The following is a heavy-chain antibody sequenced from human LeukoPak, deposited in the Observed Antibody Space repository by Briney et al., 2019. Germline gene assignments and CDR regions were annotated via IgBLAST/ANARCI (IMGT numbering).Heavy chain of an antibody. CDR1: GGSISSYY. J-gene: IGHJ3*02. CDR2: IYYSGST. CDR3: ARQVMGTVTTDRAFDI. Sequence: NSSETLSLTCTVSGGSISSYYWSWIRQPPGKGLEWIGYIYYSGSTNYNPSLKSRVTISVDTSKNQFSLKLSSVTAADTAVYYCARQVMGTVTTDRAFDIWDQGTMVTVSS. D-gene: IGHD4-17*01. V-gene: IGHV4-59*08.